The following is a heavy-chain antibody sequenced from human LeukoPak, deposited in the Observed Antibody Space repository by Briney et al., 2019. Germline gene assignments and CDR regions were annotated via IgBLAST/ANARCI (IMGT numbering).Heavy chain of an antibody. Sequence: PSETLSLTCTVSGGSTSSGGYYWSWIRQHPGKGLEWIGYIYYSGSTYYNPSLKGRVTISVDTSKNQFSLKLSSVTAADTAVYYCARFVEMATTVDFDYWGQGTLVTVSS. D-gene: IGHD5-24*01. J-gene: IGHJ4*02. CDR3: ARFVEMATTVDFDY. CDR2: IYYSGST. CDR1: GGSTSSGGYY. V-gene: IGHV4-31*03.